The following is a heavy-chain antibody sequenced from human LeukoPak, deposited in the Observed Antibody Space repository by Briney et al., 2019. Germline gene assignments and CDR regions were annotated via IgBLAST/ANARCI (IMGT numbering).Heavy chain of an antibody. CDR3: ARGITIFGVVEFDY. D-gene: IGHD3-3*01. Sequence: SETLSLTCTVSGGSISSYYWSWIRQPPGKGLELIGYIYYSGSTNSNPSLKSRVTISVDTSKNQFSLKPSSVTAADTAVYYCARGITIFGVVEFDYWGQGTLVTVSS. CDR2: IYYSGST. V-gene: IGHV4-59*01. J-gene: IGHJ4*02. CDR1: GGSISSYY.